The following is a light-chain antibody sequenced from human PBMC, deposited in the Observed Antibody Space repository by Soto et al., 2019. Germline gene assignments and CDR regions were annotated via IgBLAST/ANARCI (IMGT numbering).Light chain of an antibody. CDR2: GAS. CDR3: QHYGSSPYT. V-gene: IGKV3-20*01. Sequence: EIVLTQSPGTLSLSPGERATLSCRASQSVSSSYLAWYQQKPGQAPTLLIYGASSRATGIPDRFSGSGSGTAFTLTTSRLEPEDFAVYYCQHYGSSPYTFGQGTKLEI. CDR1: QSVSSSY. J-gene: IGKJ2*01.